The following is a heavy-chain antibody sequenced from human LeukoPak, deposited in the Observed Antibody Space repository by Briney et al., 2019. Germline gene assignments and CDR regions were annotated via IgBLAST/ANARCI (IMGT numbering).Heavy chain of an antibody. CDR2: ISYNGDGT. D-gene: IGHD3-3*02. V-gene: IGHV3-64*01. J-gene: IGHJ6*03. CDR1: GFTFSRYA. Sequence: QPGGSLRLSCAASGFTFSRYAMHWVRQAPGKGLEHVSTISYNGDGTDYANSVKGRFTIPRDNSKNTLSLQVGSLRPEDMAVYYCARGHFWSGYSYQDYYYYMDVWGKGTTVTVSS. CDR3: ARGHFWSGYSYQDYYYYMDV.